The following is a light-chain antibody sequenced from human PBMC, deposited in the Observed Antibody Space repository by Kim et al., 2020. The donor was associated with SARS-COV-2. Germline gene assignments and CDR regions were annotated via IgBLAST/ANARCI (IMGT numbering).Light chain of an antibody. Sequence: IQMTQSPSSLSASVGDRVTITCRASQDISNHLAWFQQIPGKAPKPLIYAASNLQGGVPARFGGSGSGTQFTLTIGSLQPGDVATYYCQQFRFYPPTFGGGTKVDIK. CDR2: AAS. CDR1: QDISNH. J-gene: IGKJ4*01. CDR3: QQFRFYPPT. V-gene: IGKV1-16*01.